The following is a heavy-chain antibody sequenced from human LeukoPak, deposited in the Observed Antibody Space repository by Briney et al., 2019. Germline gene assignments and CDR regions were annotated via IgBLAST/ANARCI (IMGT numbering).Heavy chain of an antibody. D-gene: IGHD7-27*01. CDR1: GGTFNTYA. Sequence: SVKVSCKASGGTFNTYAISWVRQAPGQGLEWMGGILPILGTGNYAQKFQGRVTITADKSTSTAYMELGSLRSEDTAVYYCARDHDLTGTYEYLKYWGQGTLVTVSS. CDR2: ILPILGTG. V-gene: IGHV1-69*06. CDR3: ARDHDLTGTYEYLKY. J-gene: IGHJ1*01.